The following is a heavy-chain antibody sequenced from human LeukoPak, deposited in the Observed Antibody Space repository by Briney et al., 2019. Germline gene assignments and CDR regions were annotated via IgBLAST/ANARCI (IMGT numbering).Heavy chain of an antibody. V-gene: IGHV1-3*01. CDR2: INPGNGDT. Sequence: ASVKVSCKGSGYTFTNYAVHWVRQAPGQRLEWLGWINPGNGDTKYSQNFQGRVTVTSDTSAATAYMELHSLTTEDTAVYYCAIERWHCRVNCYSVYYYALDVWGQGTTVTVSS. CDR3: AIERWHCRVNCYSVYYYALDV. J-gene: IGHJ6*02. D-gene: IGHD2-15*01. CDR1: GYTFTNYA.